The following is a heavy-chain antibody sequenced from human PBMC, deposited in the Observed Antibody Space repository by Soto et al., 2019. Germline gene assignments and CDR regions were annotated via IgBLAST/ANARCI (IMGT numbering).Heavy chain of an antibody. V-gene: IGHV4-39*01. D-gene: IGHD2-15*01. CDR3: ATRQGGSYNWFDP. CDR2: LYYSGNT. J-gene: IGHJ5*02. CDR1: GGSINRSSYS. Sequence: SETLSLTCTVSGGSINRSSYSWAWIRQPPGKGLEWIGTLYYSGNTYYNPSLKSRVTISVDTSKNQFSLKLSSVTAADTAVYYCATRQGGSYNWFDPWGQGTLVTVSS.